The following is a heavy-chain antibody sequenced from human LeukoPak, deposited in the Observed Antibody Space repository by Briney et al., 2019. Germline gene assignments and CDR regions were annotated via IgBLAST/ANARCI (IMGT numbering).Heavy chain of an antibody. CDR3: ARLREYQLLRAFDY. V-gene: IGHV4-34*01. J-gene: IGHJ4*02. CDR2: INHSGST. D-gene: IGHD2-2*01. Sequence: SETLSLTCAVYGGSFSGYYWSWIRQPPGKGLEWIGEINHSGSTNYNPSLKSRVTISVDRSKNQFSLKLSSVTAADTAVYYCARLREYQLLRAFDYWGQGTLVTVSS. CDR1: GGSFSGYY.